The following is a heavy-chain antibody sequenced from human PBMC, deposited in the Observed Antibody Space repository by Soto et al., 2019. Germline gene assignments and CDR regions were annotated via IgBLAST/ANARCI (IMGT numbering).Heavy chain of an antibody. CDR2: IYPGDSDA. Sequence: GESLKISCKGSGYSFATTWIGWVRQMPGKGLEHMGLIYPGDSDAMYSPSFQGQVTISVDKSISTAYLQWRSLKASDTAIYYCPTQTPVMLGSAFDIWGQGTLVIV. J-gene: IGHJ3*02. CDR3: PTQTPVMLGSAFDI. CDR1: GYSFATTW. V-gene: IGHV5-51*01. D-gene: IGHD4-17*01.